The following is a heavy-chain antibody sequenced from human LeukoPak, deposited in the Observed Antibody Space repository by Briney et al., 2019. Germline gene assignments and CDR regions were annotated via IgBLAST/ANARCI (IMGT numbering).Heavy chain of an antibody. Sequence: GGSLRLSCAASGVTFSDYYMSWSRQALGEGLEWVSYISSSSSYTNYADSVKGRFTISRDNAKNSLYLHMNSLRAEGTAVYYCARSGLPWGQGTLVTVSS. CDR2: ISSSSSYT. CDR3: ARSGLP. V-gene: IGHV3-11*06. CDR1: GVTFSDYY. D-gene: IGHD5-12*01. J-gene: IGHJ5*02.